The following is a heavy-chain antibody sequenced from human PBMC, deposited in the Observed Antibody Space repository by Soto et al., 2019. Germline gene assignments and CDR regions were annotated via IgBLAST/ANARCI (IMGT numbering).Heavy chain of an antibody. Sequence: PSETLSLTCTVSGASLTQYYWNWIRQSPGKGLEWFVSVSSTGSTVYNPSLTSRVTVSLDTSKNQFSLTLSSVTAADTAVYHCARGGGNPYHNHVFDFWGQGTLV. J-gene: IGHJ4*02. CDR1: GASLTQYY. CDR3: ARGGGNPYHNHVFDF. D-gene: IGHD6-25*01. V-gene: IGHV4-59*01. CDR2: VSSTGST.